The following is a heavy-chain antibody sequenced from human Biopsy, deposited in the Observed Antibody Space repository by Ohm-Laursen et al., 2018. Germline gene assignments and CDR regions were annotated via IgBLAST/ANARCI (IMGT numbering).Heavy chain of an antibody. D-gene: IGHD3-16*01. V-gene: IGHV4-39*01. J-gene: IGHJ5*02. CDR3: VRHALRLGPKKNWFDT. CDR1: GLSLSSSGVS. Sequence: TLTLTCTVSGLSLSSSGVSVSWIRQPPGKGLEWIGSMHNSGSTYYNPSLKSRVTISIDASKNQFSLKLTSATAADTTVYYCVRHALRLGPKKNWFDTWGQGTLVTVSS. CDR2: MHNSGST.